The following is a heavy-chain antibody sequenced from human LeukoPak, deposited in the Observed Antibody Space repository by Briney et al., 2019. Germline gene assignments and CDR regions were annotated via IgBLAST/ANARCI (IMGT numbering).Heavy chain of an antibody. CDR1: GFTVSNNY. Sequence: GGSLRLSCAASGFTVSNNYMSWVRQAPGKGLEWVSVIYSGGSIYYADSVKGRFTISRDNCKNTLYLQMNSLRAEDTAVYYCARDFLRSSGYYWGQGTLVTVSS. CDR3: ARDFLRSSGYY. D-gene: IGHD3-22*01. CDR2: IYSGGSI. V-gene: IGHV3-53*01. J-gene: IGHJ4*02.